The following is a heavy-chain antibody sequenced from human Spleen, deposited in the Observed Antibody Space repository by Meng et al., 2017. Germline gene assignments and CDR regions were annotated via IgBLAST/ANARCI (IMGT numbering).Heavy chain of an antibody. CDR3: ARDLGWGKFDP. Sequence: GESLKISCAVSGFTFSNYDMNWVRQAPGKGLEWLSYISSTSSTIYYADSVKGRFTISRDNTKSSLYLQMNGLRAEDTAVYYCARDLGWGKFDPWGQGTLVTVSS. J-gene: IGHJ5*02. CDR2: ISSTSSTI. V-gene: IGHV3-48*03. CDR1: GFTFSNYD. D-gene: IGHD2-15*01.